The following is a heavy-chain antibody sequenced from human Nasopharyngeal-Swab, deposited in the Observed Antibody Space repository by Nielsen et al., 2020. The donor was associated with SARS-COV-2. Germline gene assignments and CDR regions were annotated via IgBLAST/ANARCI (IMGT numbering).Heavy chain of an antibody. Sequence: SETLSLTCTVSGASISSSINYWGWIRQSPQKGLEWIGNVSFSGPANYNPSLNSRVTISVDTSKNQFSLKLISVTAADTAVYYCARDESGDYLGLPFDYWGQGTLVTVSS. J-gene: IGHJ4*02. V-gene: IGHV4-39*07. D-gene: IGHD4-17*01. CDR1: GASISSSINY. CDR3: ARDESGDYLGLPFDY. CDR2: VSFSGPA.